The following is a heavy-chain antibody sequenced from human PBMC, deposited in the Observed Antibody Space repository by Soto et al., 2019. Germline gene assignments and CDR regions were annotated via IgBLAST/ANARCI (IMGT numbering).Heavy chain of an antibody. CDR3: ARGRGGRYYDSSGYYRRYFDL. D-gene: IGHD3-22*01. J-gene: IGHJ2*01. CDR2: MNPNSGNT. V-gene: IGHV1-8*01. CDR1: GYTFTSYD. Sequence: QVQLVQSGAEVKKPGASVKVSCKASGYTFTSYDINWVRQATGQGLEWMGWMNPNSGNTGYAQKFQGRVTMTRNTSIITAYMEFSSLGSEDTVVYYFARGRGGRYYDSSGYYRRYFDLWGSGTLVTVSS.